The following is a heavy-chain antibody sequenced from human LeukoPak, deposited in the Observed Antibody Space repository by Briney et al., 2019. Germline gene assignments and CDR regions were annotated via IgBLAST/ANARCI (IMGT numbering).Heavy chain of an antibody. CDR1: GFTFSSYD. V-gene: IGHV3-13*01. J-gene: IGHJ6*02. Sequence: GGSLRLSCAASGFTFSSYDMHWVRQATGKGLKWVSAIGTAGDTYYPGSVKGRFTISRENAKNSLYLQMNSLRAGDTAVYYCARGGVSGWWKKNYYYGMDVWGQGTTVTVSS. CDR2: IGTAGDT. D-gene: IGHD6-19*01. CDR3: ARGGVSGWWKKNYYYGMDV.